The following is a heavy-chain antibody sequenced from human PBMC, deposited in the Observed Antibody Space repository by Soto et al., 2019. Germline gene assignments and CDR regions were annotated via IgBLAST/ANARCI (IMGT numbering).Heavy chain of an antibody. D-gene: IGHD6-13*01. V-gene: IGHV1-46*01. CDR3: ASGGGYSSSGHNWFDP. CDR2: INPSGGST. J-gene: IGHJ5*02. CDR1: GYTFTSYY. Sequence: QVQLVQSGAEVKKPGASVKVSCKASGYTFTSYYMHWVRQAPGQGLEWMGIINPSGGSTSYAQKYKGKVTMTRDTSTSTVYMELSSLRSEDTAVYYCASGGGYSSSGHNWFDPWGQGTLVTVSS.